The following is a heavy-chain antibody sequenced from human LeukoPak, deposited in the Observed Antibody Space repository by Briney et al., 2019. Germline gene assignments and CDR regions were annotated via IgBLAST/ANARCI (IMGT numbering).Heavy chain of an antibody. CDR3: ARDYYGVDAFDI. Sequence: SQTLSLTCTVSGGSISSGDYYWSWIRQPPGKGLEWIGYIYYSGSTYYNPSLKSRVTISVDTSKNQFSLKLNSVTAADTAVYYCARDYYGVDAFDIWGQGTMVTVSS. J-gene: IGHJ3*02. D-gene: IGHD3-10*01. V-gene: IGHV4-30-4*01. CDR2: IYYSGST. CDR1: GGSISSGDYY.